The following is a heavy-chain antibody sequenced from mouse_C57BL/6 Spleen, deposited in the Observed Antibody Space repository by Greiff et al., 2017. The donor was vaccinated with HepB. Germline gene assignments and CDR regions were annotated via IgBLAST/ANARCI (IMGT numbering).Heavy chain of an antibody. V-gene: IGHV5-16*01. CDR1: GFTFSDYY. CDR2: INYDGSST. CDR3: ARDHDAMDY. J-gene: IGHJ4*01. Sequence: EVNLVESEGGLVQPGSSMKLSCTASGFTFSDYYMAWVRQVPEKGLEWVANINYDGSSTYYLDSLKSRFIISRDNAKNILYLQMSSLKSEDTATYYCARDHDAMDYWGQGTSVTVSS.